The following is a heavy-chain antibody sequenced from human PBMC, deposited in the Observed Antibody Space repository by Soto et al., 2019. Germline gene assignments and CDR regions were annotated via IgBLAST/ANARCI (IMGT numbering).Heavy chain of an antibody. CDR1: GFSLSTSGVG. CDR3: AHTLWPYYDILAGYPTTFYFDD. J-gene: IGHJ4*02. V-gene: IGHV2-5*02. D-gene: IGHD3-9*01. CDR2: IYWDDDK. Sequence: QITLKESGPTLVKPTQTLTLTCIFSGFSLSTSGVGVGWIRQPPGKALEWLALIYWDDDKRYSPSPKSRLTITKDTSKNQVVLTMTNMDPVDTATYYCAHTLWPYYDILAGYPTTFYFDDWGQGTLVTISS.